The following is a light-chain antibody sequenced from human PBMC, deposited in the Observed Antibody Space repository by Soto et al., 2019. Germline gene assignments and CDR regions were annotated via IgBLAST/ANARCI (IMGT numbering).Light chain of an antibody. CDR3: XXRXXXPPIFX. CDR2: DAS. J-gene: IGKJ3*01. Sequence: EIVLTQSTATLSLSPGERATLSCRASQSVSSYLAWYQQQPGQAPRLLIYDASNRATGIPARFSGSGSATDFTLTIXXXXXXDXAXXYXXXRXXXPPIFXXXPGTKVDIK. CDR1: QSVSSY. V-gene: IGKV3-11*01.